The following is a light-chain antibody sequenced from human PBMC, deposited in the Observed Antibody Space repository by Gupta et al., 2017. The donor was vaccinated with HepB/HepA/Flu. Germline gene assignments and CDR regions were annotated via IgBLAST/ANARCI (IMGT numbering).Light chain of an antibody. J-gene: IGLJ3*02. CDR3: ATWDDSLKSQV. Sequence: QSVLTQPPSASGTPGQRVTISCSGSSSNVGTNSVTWYQQLPGTAPKLLIYRSDLRPSGVPDRFSGSKSGTSASLAISGLQSEDEADYYCATWDDSLKSQVFGGGTRLTVL. V-gene: IGLV1-44*01. CDR2: RSD. CDR1: SSNVGTNS.